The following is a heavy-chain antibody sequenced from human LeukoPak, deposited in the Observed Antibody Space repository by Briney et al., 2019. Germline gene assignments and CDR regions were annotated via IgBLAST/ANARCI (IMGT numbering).Heavy chain of an antibody. V-gene: IGHV1-69*13. CDR3: ARDPVAGDFDY. J-gene: IGHJ4*02. Sequence: GASVKVSCKASGGTFSSYAISWVRQAPGQGLEWMGGIIPIFGTANYAQKFQGRVTITADESASTAYMELSSLRSEDTAVYYCARDPVAGDFDYWGQGTLVTVSS. CDR2: IIPIFGTA. D-gene: IGHD6-19*01. CDR1: GGTFSSYA.